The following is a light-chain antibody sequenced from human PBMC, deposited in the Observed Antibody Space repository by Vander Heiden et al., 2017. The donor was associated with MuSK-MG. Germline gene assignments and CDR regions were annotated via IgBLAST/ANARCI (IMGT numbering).Light chain of an antibody. CDR2: GNT. V-gene: IGLV1-40*01. CDR1: NSNIGAGYD. CDR3: QSYDTALSGAL. Sequence: QSVLAQPPSVSGAPGQRVTISCTGTNSNIGAGYDVHWYRQFPGTAPKLLIYGNTNRPSGVPDRFSASKSDTSASLAISGLQADDEADYYCQSYDTALSGALFGGGTKLTVL. J-gene: IGLJ3*02.